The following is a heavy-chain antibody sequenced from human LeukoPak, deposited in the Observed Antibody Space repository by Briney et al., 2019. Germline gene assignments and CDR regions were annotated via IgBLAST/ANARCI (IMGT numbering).Heavy chain of an antibody. D-gene: IGHD2-15*01. J-gene: IGHJ6*03. CDR3: ARGARAATGYYYYYMDV. CDR1: GFTFSSYG. V-gene: IGHV3-33*01. Sequence: GGSLRLSCAASGFTFSSYGMHWVRQAPGKGLEWVAVIWYDGSNKYYADSVKGRFTISRDNSKNTLYLQMNSLRAEDTAVYYCARGARAATGYYYYYMDVWGKGTTVTVSS. CDR2: IWYDGSNK.